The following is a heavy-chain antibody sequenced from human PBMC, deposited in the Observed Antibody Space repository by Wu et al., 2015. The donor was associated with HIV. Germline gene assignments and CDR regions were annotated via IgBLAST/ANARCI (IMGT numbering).Heavy chain of an antibody. Sequence: QVQLVQSGAEVKKPGASVKVSCKASGYTFTGYYMHWVRQAPGQGLEWMGWINPNSGGTNYAQKFQGRVTMTRDTSISTAYMELSRLRSDDTAVYYCARRVTKLDTATNKYNWFRPRGAREPWSTVSS. J-gene: IGHJ5*02. V-gene: IGHV1-2*02. D-gene: IGHD5-18*01. CDR3: ARRVTKLDTATNKYNWFRPR. CDR2: INPNSGGT. CDR1: GYTFTGYY.